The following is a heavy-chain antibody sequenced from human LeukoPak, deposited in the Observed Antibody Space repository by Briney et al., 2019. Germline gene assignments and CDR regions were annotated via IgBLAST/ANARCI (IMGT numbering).Heavy chain of an antibody. V-gene: IGHV3-53*05. CDR1: GFTVSSNH. D-gene: IGHD3-10*01. J-gene: IGHJ5*02. Sequence: GGSLRLSCVASGFTVSSNHMSWVRQAPGKGLEWVSVLYSGGTTTQYADSVKGRFTISRDNSKNTLYLQMNSLRAEDTAVYYCAREDYGSFDPWGQGTLVTVSS. CDR2: LYSGGTTT. CDR3: AREDYGSFDP.